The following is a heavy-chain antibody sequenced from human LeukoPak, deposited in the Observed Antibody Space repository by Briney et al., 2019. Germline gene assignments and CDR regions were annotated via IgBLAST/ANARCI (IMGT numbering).Heavy chain of an antibody. V-gene: IGHV3-7*01. D-gene: IGHD5-18*01. J-gene: IGHJ4*02. CDR3: ARWAGVTDY. CDR2: IKQDGSVE. Sequence: GGSLSLSCAASGFTFENYWMSWVRQPPGKGPEWVANIKQDGSVEHYLDSVKGRFTISRDNAKNSLILQMNSLRAEDTAVYYCARWAGVTDYWGQGTLVTVSS. CDR1: GFTFENYW.